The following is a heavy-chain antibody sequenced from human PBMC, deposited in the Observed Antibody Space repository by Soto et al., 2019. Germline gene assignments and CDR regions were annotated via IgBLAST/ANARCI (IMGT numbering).Heavy chain of an antibody. CDR3: ARSDHRHSIYGVDV. J-gene: IGHJ6*02. Sequence: PSETLSLTCAVNGGSLSGYYWSWIRQSPGKGLEWIGEISHRGSSDYNPSLKSRVTISIDASKNHVTLELTSVTAADTAVYYCARSDHRHSIYGVDVWGQGTVVTVSS. CDR2: ISHRGSS. D-gene: IGHD2-21*01. V-gene: IGHV4-34*01. CDR1: GGSLSGYY.